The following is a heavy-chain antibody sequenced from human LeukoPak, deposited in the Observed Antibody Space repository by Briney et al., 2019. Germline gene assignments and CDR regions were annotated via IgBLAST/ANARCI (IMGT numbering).Heavy chain of an antibody. CDR2: ISAYNGNT. CDR3: VRDLCSGGSCPFDY. Sequence: ASVKVSCKASGYTFTSYGISWVRQAPGQGLEWMGWISAYNGNTNYAQKLQGRVTMTTDTSTSTAYMELRSLRSDDTAVYYCVRDLCSGGSCPFDYWGQGTLVTVSS. D-gene: IGHD2-15*01. V-gene: IGHV1-18*01. J-gene: IGHJ4*02. CDR1: GYTFTSYG.